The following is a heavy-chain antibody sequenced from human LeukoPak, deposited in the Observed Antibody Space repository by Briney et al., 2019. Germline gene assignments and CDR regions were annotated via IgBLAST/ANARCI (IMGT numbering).Heavy chain of an antibody. Sequence: GGSLGLSCAASGFTFSTYAMHWVRQAPGKGLQYVSGIASTGGGTYYADSVRGRFTISRDNSKNTLYLQMGSLRAEDMAVYYCAKGEYGSGTYNKGFDYWGQGTLVTVSS. J-gene: IGHJ4*02. V-gene: IGHV3-64*02. CDR2: IASTGGGT. CDR3: AKGEYGSGTYNKGFDY. D-gene: IGHD3-10*01. CDR1: GFTFSTYA.